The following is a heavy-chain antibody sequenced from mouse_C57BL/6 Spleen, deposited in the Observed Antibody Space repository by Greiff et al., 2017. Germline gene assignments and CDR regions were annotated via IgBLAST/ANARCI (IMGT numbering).Heavy chain of an antibody. CDR1: GYTFTSYW. V-gene: IGHV1-50*01. CDR3: ARSPITTVPAWFAY. Sequence: QVQLQQSGAELVKPGASVKLSCKASGYTFTSYWMQWVKQRPGQGLEWIGEIDPSDSYTNYNQKFKGKATLTVDTSSSTAYMQLSSLTSEDSAVYYCARSPITTVPAWFAYWGQGTLVTVSA. D-gene: IGHD1-1*01. J-gene: IGHJ3*01. CDR2: IDPSDSYT.